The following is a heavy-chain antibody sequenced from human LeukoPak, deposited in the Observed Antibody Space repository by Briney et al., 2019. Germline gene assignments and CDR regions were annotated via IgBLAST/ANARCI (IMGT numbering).Heavy chain of an antibody. Sequence: NPSETLSLTCTVSGGSISSSSYYWGWIRQPPGKGLEWIGSIYYSGSTYYNPSLKSRVTISVDTSKNQFSLKLSSVTAADTAVYYCARLRTKPYYFDYWGQGTLVTVSS. CDR2: IYYSGST. D-gene: IGHD1-14*01. J-gene: IGHJ4*02. CDR1: GGSISSSSYY. V-gene: IGHV4-39*01. CDR3: ARLRTKPYYFDY.